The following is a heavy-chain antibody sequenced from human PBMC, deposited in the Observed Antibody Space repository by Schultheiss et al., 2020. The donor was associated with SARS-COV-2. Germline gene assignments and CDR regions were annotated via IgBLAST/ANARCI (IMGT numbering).Heavy chain of an antibody. D-gene: IGHD1-26*01. V-gene: IGHV3-64*04. Sequence: GESLKISCSASGFTFSSYAMHWVRQAPGKGLEYVSAISSNGGSTYYADSVKGRFTISRDNSKNTLYLQMNSLRAEDTAVYYCAMETWELGGYWGQGTLVTVSS. J-gene: IGHJ4*02. CDR3: AMETWELGGY. CDR2: ISSNGGST. CDR1: GFTFSSYA.